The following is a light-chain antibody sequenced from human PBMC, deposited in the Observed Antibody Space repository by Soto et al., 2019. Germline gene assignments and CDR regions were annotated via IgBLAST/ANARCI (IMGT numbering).Light chain of an antibody. V-gene: IGKV3-11*01. CDR2: QTS. CDR1: QYINTR. Sequence: EVVLTQSPGTLSLSPGERATLSCRASQYINTRLAWYQHRPGQAPRLLIYQTSIRAAGIPARFSASGSGTDFTLTISDVQPEDFALYYCHQRQSWPRTFGQGTKV. CDR3: HQRQSWPRT. J-gene: IGKJ1*01.